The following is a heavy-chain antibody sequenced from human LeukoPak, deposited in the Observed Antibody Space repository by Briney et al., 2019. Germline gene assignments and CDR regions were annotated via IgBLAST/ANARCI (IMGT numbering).Heavy chain of an antibody. D-gene: IGHD6-13*01. CDR3: ARGNIAAAGWFDP. J-gene: IGHJ5*02. CDR2: IIPILGIA. CDR1: GYTFTKYG. V-gene: IGHV1-69*04. Sequence: LVASVKVSCKASGYTFTKYGITWVRQAPGQGLEWMGRIIPILGIANYAQKFQGRVTITADKSTSTAYMELSSLRSEDTAVYYCARGNIAAAGWFDPWGQGTLVTVSS.